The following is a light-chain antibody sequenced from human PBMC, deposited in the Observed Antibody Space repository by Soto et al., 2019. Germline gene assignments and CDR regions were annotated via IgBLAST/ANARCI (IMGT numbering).Light chain of an antibody. Sequence: DIQMTQSPSTLSASVGDRVTITCRASQSISYWLAWYQQKSGKAPTVLIYKASTLESGVPSRFSGSGSGTEFTLTISSLQPDDFATYYCQQYSRYSITFGGGPKVEMK. V-gene: IGKV1-5*03. CDR2: KAS. CDR3: QQYSRYSIT. CDR1: QSISYW. J-gene: IGKJ4*01.